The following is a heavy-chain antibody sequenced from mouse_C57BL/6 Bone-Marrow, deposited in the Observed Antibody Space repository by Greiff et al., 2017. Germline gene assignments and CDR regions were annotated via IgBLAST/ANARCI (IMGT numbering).Heavy chain of an antibody. J-gene: IGHJ2*01. CDR1: GYTFTSYW. CDR2: IDPSDSYT. V-gene: IGHV1-69*01. CDR3: ARSKTLLLRGVDY. Sequence: VQLQQPGAELVMPGASVKLSCKASGYTFTSYWMHWVKQRPGQGLEWIGEIDPSDSYTNYNQKFKGKSTLTVDKSSSTAYMQLSSLTSEDSAVYYCARSKTLLLRGVDYWGQGTTLTVSS. D-gene: IGHD1-1*01.